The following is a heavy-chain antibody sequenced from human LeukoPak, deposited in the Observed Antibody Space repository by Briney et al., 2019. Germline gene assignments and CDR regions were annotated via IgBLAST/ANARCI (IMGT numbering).Heavy chain of an antibody. CDR3: ARGGRDDQYDAFDI. CDR1: GFTFSDTY. CDR2: ISPSGTDI. Sequence: GGSLRLSCAVSGFTFSDTYMTWIRQAPGKGLESLSYISPSGTDISYADSVKGRFTISRDNAKNSLYLQMNSLRAEDTAVYYCARGGRDDQYDAFDIWGQGTMVTVSS. D-gene: IGHD5-24*01. V-gene: IGHV3-11*01. J-gene: IGHJ3*02.